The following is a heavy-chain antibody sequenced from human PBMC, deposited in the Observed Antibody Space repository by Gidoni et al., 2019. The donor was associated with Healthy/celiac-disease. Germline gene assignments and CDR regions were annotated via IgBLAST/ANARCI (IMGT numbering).Heavy chain of an antibody. D-gene: IGHD2-2*01. Sequence: EVQLVESGGGLVQPGGSLRLSCAASGFTFSSYSMNWVRQAPGKGLEWVSYISSSSSTIYYADSVKGRFTISRDNAKNSLYLQMNSLRDEDTAVYYCARVSVGSSTSWYPDDYGMDVWGQGTTVTVSS. CDR2: ISSSSSTI. CDR1: GFTFSSYS. CDR3: ARVSVGSSTSWYPDDYGMDV. V-gene: IGHV3-48*02. J-gene: IGHJ6*02.